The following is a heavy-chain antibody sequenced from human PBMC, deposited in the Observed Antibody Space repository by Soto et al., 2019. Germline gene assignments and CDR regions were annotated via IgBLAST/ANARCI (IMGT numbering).Heavy chain of an antibody. CDR3: ARDPNIVVVPAASYYFDY. J-gene: IGHJ4*02. Sequence: SVKVSCKASGGTFSSYTISWVRQAPGQGLEWMGRIIPILGIANYAQKFQGRVTITADKSTSTAYMELSSLRSEDTAVYYCARDPNIVVVPAASYYFDYWGQGTLVTVSS. V-gene: IGHV1-69*04. CDR2: IIPILGIA. CDR1: GGTFSSYT. D-gene: IGHD2-2*01.